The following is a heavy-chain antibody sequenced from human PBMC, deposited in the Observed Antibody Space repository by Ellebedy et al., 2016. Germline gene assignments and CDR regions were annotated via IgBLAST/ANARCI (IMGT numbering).Heavy chain of an antibody. CDR3: ARGLGEPSWFDP. J-gene: IGHJ5*02. CDR2: VYYSGST. CDR1: DGSISSSTSY. V-gene: IGHV4-39*01. Sequence: SETLSLXXTISDGSISSSTSYWGWIRQPPGKGLEWIGNVYYSGSTYYNTSLKSRVTISVDTSKNQFSLRLSSVTAADTAVYYCARGLGEPSWFDPWGQGTLVTVFS. D-gene: IGHD1-26*01.